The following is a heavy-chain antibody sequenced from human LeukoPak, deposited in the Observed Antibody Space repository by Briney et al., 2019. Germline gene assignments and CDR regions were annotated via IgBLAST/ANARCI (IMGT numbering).Heavy chain of an antibody. V-gene: IGHV3-20*04. Sequence: GESLRLSCAASGLTTADYGMGWVRQAPGKGLEWVSGIDWSGEATQYADSVEGRFTISRDNAANALYLQMNSLTAEDTALYYCARDLSATWYSLGYWGRGTLVTVSS. CDR1: GLTTADYG. CDR3: ARDLSATWYSLGY. CDR2: IDWSGEAT. D-gene: IGHD2-21*02. J-gene: IGHJ4*02.